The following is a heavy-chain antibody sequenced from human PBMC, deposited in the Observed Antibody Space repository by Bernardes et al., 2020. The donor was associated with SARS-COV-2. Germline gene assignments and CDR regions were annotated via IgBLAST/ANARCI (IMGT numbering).Heavy chain of an antibody. V-gene: IGHV4-39*01. D-gene: IGHD6-25*01. J-gene: IGHJ3*02. CDR1: GGSISSSSYY. CDR3: ARRGGSGCAFDI. Sequence: SETLSLTCTASGGSISSSSYYWAWIRQPPGKGLECIGSISYSGTTYYNVSLKSRVTISVDTSKDQFSLKLSSVTAADTAVYYCARRGGSGCAFDIWGPGTMVTVSS. CDR2: ISYSGTT.